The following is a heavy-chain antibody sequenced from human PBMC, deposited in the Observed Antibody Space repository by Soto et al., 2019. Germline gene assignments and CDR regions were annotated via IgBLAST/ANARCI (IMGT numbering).Heavy chain of an antibody. CDR3: AHLMITYGGVIADDAFDV. J-gene: IGHJ3*01. D-gene: IGHD3-16*02. Sequence: QITLKESGPTLVEPTQTLTLTCTFSGFSLTTRQVGVGWIRQPPGQALEWLAVIYWDNDKRYSPSLERRLTLTKDTSKNQVVLTMTNMDPMDTATYYCAHLMITYGGVIADDAFDVWGQGTMVTVSS. CDR1: GFSLTTRQVG. CDR2: IYWDNDK. V-gene: IGHV2-5*02.